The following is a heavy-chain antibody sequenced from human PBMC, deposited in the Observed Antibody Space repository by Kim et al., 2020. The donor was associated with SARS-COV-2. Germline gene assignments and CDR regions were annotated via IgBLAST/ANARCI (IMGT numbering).Heavy chain of an antibody. Sequence: SETLSLTCTVSGGSITSISFYWGWIRQTPGEKMEWIGSMYHTGSSYYNPSLKSRVTISVDTSKNQFFLNVRSVTAADTAVYYCARSWFVELFPVCFYAWG. D-gene: IGHD3-10*01. CDR2: MYHTGSS. J-gene: IGHJ5*01. CDR3: ARSWFVELFPVCFYA. V-gene: IGHV4-39*01. CDR1: GGSITSISFY.